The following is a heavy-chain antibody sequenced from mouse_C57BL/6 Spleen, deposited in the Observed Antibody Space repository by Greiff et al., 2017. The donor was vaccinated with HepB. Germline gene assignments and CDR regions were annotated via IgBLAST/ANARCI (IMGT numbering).Heavy chain of an antibody. V-gene: IGHV1-82*01. CDR1: GYAFSSSW. CDR2: IDPGDGDT. CDR3: ARYDGYYGYAMDY. Sequence: QVQLKQSGPELVKPGASVKISCKASGYAFSSSWMNWVKQRPGKGLEWIGRIDPGDGDTNYNGKFKGKATLTADKSSSTAYMQLSSLTSEDSAVYFCARYDGYYGYAMDYWGQGTSVTVSS. D-gene: IGHD2-3*01. J-gene: IGHJ4*01.